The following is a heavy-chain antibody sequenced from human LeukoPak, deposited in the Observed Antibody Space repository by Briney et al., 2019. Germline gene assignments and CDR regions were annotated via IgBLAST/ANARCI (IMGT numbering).Heavy chain of an antibody. D-gene: IGHD3-10*01. CDR3: ARPRMVRGVIAPYFDY. CDR1: GYTFTSYG. Sequence: ASVKVSCRASGYTFTSYGISWVRQAPGQGLEWMGWISAYNGNTNYAQKLQGRVTITTDTSTSTAYMELRSLRSDDTAVYYCARPRMVRGVIAPYFDYWGQGTLVTVSS. CDR2: ISAYNGNT. J-gene: IGHJ4*02. V-gene: IGHV1-18*01.